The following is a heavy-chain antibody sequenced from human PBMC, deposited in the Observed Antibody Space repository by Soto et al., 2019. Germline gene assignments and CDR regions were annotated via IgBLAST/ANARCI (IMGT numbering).Heavy chain of an antibody. CDR3: ARRGLFESGGIDY. CDR1: GFTFTSYS. Sequence: EVQLVESGGGLVQPGGSLRLSCAASGFTFTSYSMNWVRQAPGKGLEWVSYISSSTTIIYYADSVKGRFTISRDNARNSLYLQINSLRAEDTAVNYCARRGLFESGGIDYWGQGTLVTVSS. CDR2: ISSSTTII. D-gene: IGHD3-10*01. V-gene: IGHV3-48*01. J-gene: IGHJ4*02.